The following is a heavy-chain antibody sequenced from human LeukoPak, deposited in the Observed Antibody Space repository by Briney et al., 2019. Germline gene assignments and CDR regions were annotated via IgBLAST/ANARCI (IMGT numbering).Heavy chain of an antibody. D-gene: IGHD6-19*01. Sequence: GASVKVSCKASGYTFTNYGISGVRQAPGQGLEWMGWISVYIGNTGYAENRQGRVTMTTDTSTTTAYMELRSLISDDTAVYYCARAGGWAREDYKADAFHIWGRGTMVTVSS. V-gene: IGHV1-18*01. CDR3: ARAGGWAREDYKADAFHI. CDR2: ISVYIGNT. J-gene: IGHJ3*02. CDR1: GYTFTNYG.